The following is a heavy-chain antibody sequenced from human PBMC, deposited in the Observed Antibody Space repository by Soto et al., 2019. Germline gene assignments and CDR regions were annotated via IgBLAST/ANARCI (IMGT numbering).Heavy chain of an antibody. CDR3: AREMSGTMIVVAPFDY. Sequence: GGSLRLSCTAAGFTFSSYAMHWVRQAPGKGLEWVAVISCDGSNKYYADSVKGRFTISRDNSKNTLYLQMNSLRAEDTAVYYCAREMSGTMIVVAPFDYWGQGTLVTVSS. J-gene: IGHJ4*02. V-gene: IGHV3-30-3*01. D-gene: IGHD3-22*01. CDR1: GFTFSSYA. CDR2: ISCDGSNK.